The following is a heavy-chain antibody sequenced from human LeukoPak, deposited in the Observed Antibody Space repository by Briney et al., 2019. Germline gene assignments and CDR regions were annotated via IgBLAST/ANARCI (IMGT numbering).Heavy chain of an antibody. CDR3: ARIRYSGYDRYYFDY. CDR2: ISVYNGNT. Sequence: ASVKVSCKASGYTFTSYGISWVRQAPGQGLEWMGWISVYNGNTNYAQKLQGRVTMTTDTSTTTAYMELRSLRSEDTAVYYCARIRYSGYDRYYFDYWGQGTLVTVSS. V-gene: IGHV1-18*01. D-gene: IGHD5-12*01. J-gene: IGHJ4*02. CDR1: GYTFTSYG.